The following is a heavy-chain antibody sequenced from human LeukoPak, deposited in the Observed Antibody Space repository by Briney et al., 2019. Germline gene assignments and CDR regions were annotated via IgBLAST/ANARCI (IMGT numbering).Heavy chain of an antibody. D-gene: IGHD3-16*02. CDR1: GFTFSSYA. V-gene: IGHV3-23*01. J-gene: IGHJ4*02. CDR2: ISGSGGST. Sequence: GGSLRLSCAASGFTFSSYAMSWVRQAPGKGLEWVSAISGSGGSTYYAGSVKGRFTISRDNSKNTLYLQMNSLRAEDTAVYYCAKSIFLYDYVWGSYRYTRFDYWGQGTLVTVSS. CDR3: AKSIFLYDYVWGSYRYTRFDY.